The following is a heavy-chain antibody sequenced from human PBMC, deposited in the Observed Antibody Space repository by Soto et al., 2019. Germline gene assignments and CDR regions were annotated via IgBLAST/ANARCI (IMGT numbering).Heavy chain of an antibody. CDR3: AQLGLMTFSHKHYFNH. J-gene: IGHJ4*02. D-gene: IGHD3-16*01. Sequence: QTGGSLRLSCVASGFSFDNYGMSWVRQAPGEGLEWVSAIKSDGTSTYYAASVEDRFTISRDNSKNTLYLQLNGLRAEDTAVYYCAQLGLMTFSHKHYFNHWGRGTLVTVSS. V-gene: IGHV3-23*01. CDR2: IKSDGTST. CDR1: GFSFDNYG.